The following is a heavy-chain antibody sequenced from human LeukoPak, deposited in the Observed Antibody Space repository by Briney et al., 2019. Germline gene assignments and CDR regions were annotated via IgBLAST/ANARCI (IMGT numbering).Heavy chain of an antibody. Sequence: ASVKVSCKASGYTFTGYYMHWVRQAPGQGLEWMGIINPSGGSTSYAQKFQGRVTMTRDTSTSTVYMELSSLRSEDTAVYYCAREMIGIAVAGDYYYYGMDVWGQGTRSPSP. J-gene: IGHJ6*02. D-gene: IGHD6-19*01. CDR1: GYTFTGYY. V-gene: IGHV1-46*01. CDR2: INPSGGST. CDR3: AREMIGIAVAGDYYYYGMDV.